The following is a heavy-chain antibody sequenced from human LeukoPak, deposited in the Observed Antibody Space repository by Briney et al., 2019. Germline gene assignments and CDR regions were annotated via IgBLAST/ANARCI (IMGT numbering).Heavy chain of an antibody. D-gene: IGHD3-10*01. CDR2: ISNDGNYK. Sequence: GGSLRLSCAASGFSLNTYAMHWVRQAPGKGLEWVALISNDGNYKYYADSVKGRFTISRDNSRNTLYVQMNSLRAEDTAVYYCAKSPQPNYYGEEDYFDYWGQGILVTVSS. J-gene: IGHJ4*02. CDR1: GFSLNTYA. V-gene: IGHV3-30-3*02. CDR3: AKSPQPNYYGEEDYFDY.